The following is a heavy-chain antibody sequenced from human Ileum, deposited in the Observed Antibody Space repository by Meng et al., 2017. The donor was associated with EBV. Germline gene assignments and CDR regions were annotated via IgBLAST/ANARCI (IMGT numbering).Heavy chain of an antibody. CDR2: ISAYNSNT. D-gene: IGHD6-13*01. CDR1: GYTFTTYG. CDR3: AASSSSWYQNWFDP. J-gene: IGHJ5*02. V-gene: IGHV1-18*04. Sequence: QVQLVQSGAEVKKPGASVKVSCSASGYTFTTYGFIWVRQAPGQGLEWMGWISAYNSNTNYAQKLQGRVTMTTDTSTSTAYMELRSLRSDDTAVYYCAASSSSWYQNWFDPWGQGTLVTVSS.